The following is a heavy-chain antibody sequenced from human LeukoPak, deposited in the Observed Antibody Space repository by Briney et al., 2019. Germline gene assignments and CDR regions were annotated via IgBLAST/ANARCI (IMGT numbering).Heavy chain of an antibody. V-gene: IGHV3-53*01. CDR2: IYSGGST. J-gene: IGHJ3*02. D-gene: IGHD1-26*01. CDR1: GFTVSSNY. CDR3: ARRVGNNDVFDI. Sequence: PGGSLRLSCAASGFTVSSNYMSWVRQAPGRGLEWGSVIYSGGSTYYADSVKGRFTISRDNSKNTLYLQMNSLRAEATAVYYCARRVGNNDVFDIWGQGTMVTVSS.